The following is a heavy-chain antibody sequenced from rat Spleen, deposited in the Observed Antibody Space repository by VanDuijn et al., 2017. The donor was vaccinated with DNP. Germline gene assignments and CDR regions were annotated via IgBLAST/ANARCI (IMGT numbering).Heavy chain of an antibody. CDR3: TRHRTIMPYYYAMDA. CDR2: ISTSGSRA. J-gene: IGHJ4*01. D-gene: IGHD1-12*01. V-gene: IGHV5S13*01. Sequence: EVQLVESGGGLVQPGRSLKLSCAASGFTFSNYYMAWVRQAPKKGLEWVATISTSGSRAYYPDSVKGRFTISRDNAKNTQYLQMDSLRSEDTATYYCTRHRTIMPYYYAMDAWGQGASVTVSS. CDR1: GFTFSNYY.